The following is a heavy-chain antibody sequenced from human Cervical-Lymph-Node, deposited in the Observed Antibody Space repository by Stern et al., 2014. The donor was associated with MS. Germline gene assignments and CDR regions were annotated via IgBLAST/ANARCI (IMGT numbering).Heavy chain of an antibody. CDR1: GFSLSTSGVG. D-gene: IGHD1-7*01. CDR3: AHSPSLELWAHYFDY. V-gene: IGHV2-5*02. J-gene: IGHJ4*02. Sequence: SGPPLVKPTQTLTLTCTFSGFSLSTSGVGVGWIRQPPGEALEWLALLYWDDDKRYSRSLKSRLTITKDTSKNQVVLTMTNVDPVDTATYYCAHSPSLELWAHYFDYWGQGTLVTVSS. CDR2: LYWDDDK.